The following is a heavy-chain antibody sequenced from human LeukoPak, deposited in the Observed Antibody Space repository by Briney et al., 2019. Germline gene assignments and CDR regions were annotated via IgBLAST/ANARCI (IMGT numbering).Heavy chain of an antibody. Sequence: GESLKISCRGSGYSFTSYWIGWVRQMPGKGLEWMGIIYPGDSDTRYSPSFQGQVTISADKSISTAYPQWSSLKASDTAMYYCARTGVADIVVVPAASWFDPWGQGTLVTVSS. CDR2: IYPGDSDT. CDR1: GYSFTSYW. V-gene: IGHV5-51*01. D-gene: IGHD2-2*01. CDR3: ARTGVADIVVVPAASWFDP. J-gene: IGHJ5*02.